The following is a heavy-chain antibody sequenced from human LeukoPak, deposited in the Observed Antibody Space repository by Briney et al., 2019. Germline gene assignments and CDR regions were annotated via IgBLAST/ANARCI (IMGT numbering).Heavy chain of an antibody. D-gene: IGHD3-10*01. CDR1: GGSISSYY. CDR3: ARGGDGSGSYLRIEDY. CDR2: IYYSGST. Sequence: SETLSLTCTVSGGSISSYYWSWIRQPPGKGLEWIGDIYYSGSTNYNPSLKSRVTISVDTSKNQFSLKLSSVNAADTAVYYCARGGDGSGSYLRIEDYWGQGTLVAVSS. J-gene: IGHJ4*02. V-gene: IGHV4-59*08.